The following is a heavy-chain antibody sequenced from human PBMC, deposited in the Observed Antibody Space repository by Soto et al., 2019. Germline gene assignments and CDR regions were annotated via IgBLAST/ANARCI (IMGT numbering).Heavy chain of an antibody. CDR2: IWYDGSKK. D-gene: IGHD6-25*01. Sequence: QVQLVESGGGVVQPGRSLRLSCAAAGYTFSSHGMHWVRQAPGKGLEWVAAIWYDGSKKCYADSVKGRFTVSRDDSKNTLYLEMNSLRAEDTAVYYCARDPASSMEVWGQGTTVTVSS. CDR1: GYTFSSHG. V-gene: IGHV3-33*01. J-gene: IGHJ6*01. CDR3: ARDPASSMEV.